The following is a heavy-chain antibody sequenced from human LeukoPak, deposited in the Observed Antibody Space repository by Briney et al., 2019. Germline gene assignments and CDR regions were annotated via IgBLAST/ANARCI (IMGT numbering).Heavy chain of an antibody. V-gene: IGHV4-39*01. D-gene: IGHD3-22*01. CDR1: GGSISSSTCY. CDR3: ARVNYYDSGGPFDY. CDR2: IYYSGST. Sequence: TSETLSLTCTVSGGSISSSTCYWGWIRQPPGKGLEWIGSIYYSGSTFYNPSLKSRVTISVDSSKNQFPLKLSSVTAADTALYYCARVNYYDSGGPFDYWGQGTLVTVSS. J-gene: IGHJ4*02.